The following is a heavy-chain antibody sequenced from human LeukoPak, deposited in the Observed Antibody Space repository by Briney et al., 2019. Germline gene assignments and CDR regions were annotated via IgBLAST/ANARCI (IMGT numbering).Heavy chain of an antibody. CDR1: GDSMIDNNFY. D-gene: IGHD3-3*01. Sequence: SETLSLTCTVSGDSMIDNNFYWGWTRQSPQKGLEWIESIYYNGKSLYNPSLKSRITISVDASKNQISLKLSSVTAADTAVYYCAKDSFGVVRDQWGRGIVVTVSS. J-gene: IGHJ4*02. CDR3: AKDSFGVVRDQ. V-gene: IGHV4-39*07. CDR2: IYYNGKS.